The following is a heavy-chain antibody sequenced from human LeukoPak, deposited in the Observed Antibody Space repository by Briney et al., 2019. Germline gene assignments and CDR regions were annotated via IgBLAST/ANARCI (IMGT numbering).Heavy chain of an antibody. CDR2: IKSKTDGGTT. CDR1: GFTFSNAW. V-gene: IGHV3-15*01. Sequence: GGSLRLSCAASGFTFSNAWMSWVRQAPGKGLEWVGRIKSKTDGGTTDYAAPVKGRFTISRDDSKNTLYLQMNSLKTEDTAVYYCTTDSPCSGSSCYAAGGVDYWGQGTLVTVSS. D-gene: IGHD2-15*01. CDR3: TTDSPCSGSSCYAAGGVDY. J-gene: IGHJ4*02.